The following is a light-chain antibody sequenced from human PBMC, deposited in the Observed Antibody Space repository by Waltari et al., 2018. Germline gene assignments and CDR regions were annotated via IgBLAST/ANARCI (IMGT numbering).Light chain of an antibody. V-gene: IGLV3-19*01. Sequence: SSELTHDPAVSVALGQTVRITIQGDSLRSYFASWYQQEPGQAPVLVIYGKNNRPSGIPDRFSGSSSGSTAALTITGAQAEDEADYYCNSRDSSGNPWVFGGGTKLTVL. CDR1: SLRSYF. CDR2: GKN. CDR3: NSRDSSGNPWV. J-gene: IGLJ3*02.